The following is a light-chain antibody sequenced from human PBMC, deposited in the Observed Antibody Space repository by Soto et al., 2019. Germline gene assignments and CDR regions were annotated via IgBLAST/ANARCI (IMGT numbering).Light chain of an antibody. J-gene: IGKJ1*01. CDR1: QSVSSSY. CDR2: GAS. Sequence: EIVLTQSPGTLSLSPGERATLSCRASQSVSSSYLAWYQQKPGQAPRLLIYGASSRATGIPDRFSGSGSGTDLTLPSSRLEPEDFAVYYCQQYGSSPLTFGQGTKVEIK. CDR3: QQYGSSPLT. V-gene: IGKV3-20*01.